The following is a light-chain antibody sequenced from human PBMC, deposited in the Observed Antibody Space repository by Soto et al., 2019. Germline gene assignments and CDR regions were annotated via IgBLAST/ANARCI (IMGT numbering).Light chain of an antibody. CDR2: DVS. Sequence: QSVLTQPASVSGSPGQSITISYTGTSSDVGGYNYVSWYQQHPGKAHKLMIYDVSNRPSGVSNRFSGSKSGNTASLTISGLQAEDEADYYCSSYTSSSTVFGTGTKVTVL. CDR3: SSYTSSSTV. V-gene: IGLV2-14*01. J-gene: IGLJ1*01. CDR1: SSDVGGYNY.